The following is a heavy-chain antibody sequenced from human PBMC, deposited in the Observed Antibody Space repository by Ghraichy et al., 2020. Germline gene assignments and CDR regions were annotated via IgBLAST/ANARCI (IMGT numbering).Heavy chain of an antibody. CDR3: ARLGKYQLLYYLGVWFDP. V-gene: IGHV4-39*01. CDR2: IYYSGNT. CDR1: GDSISSSSYY. J-gene: IGHJ5*02. Sequence: SETLSLTCIVSGDSISSSSYYWAWVRQPPGKGLEWIGSIYYSGNTYDNPSLKGRVTLSADTSKNQFSLDLTSVTAADTAIYYCARLGKYQLLYYLGVWFDPWGQGTLVTVSS. D-gene: IGHD2-2*01.